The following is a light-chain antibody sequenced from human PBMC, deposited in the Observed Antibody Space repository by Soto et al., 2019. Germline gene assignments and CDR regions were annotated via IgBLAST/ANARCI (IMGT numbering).Light chain of an antibody. CDR3: QQYYTTPLT. J-gene: IGKJ4*01. CDR1: QNILYSSNNKNY. V-gene: IGKV4-1*01. Sequence: DIVMTQSPDSLAVSLGERATINCESSQNILYSSNNKNYLAWYQQKAGQPPKLLIYWASIRESGVPDRFCGSGSGTDFTLTISSLQAEDVAVYYCQQYYTTPLTFGGGTKVEI. CDR2: WAS.